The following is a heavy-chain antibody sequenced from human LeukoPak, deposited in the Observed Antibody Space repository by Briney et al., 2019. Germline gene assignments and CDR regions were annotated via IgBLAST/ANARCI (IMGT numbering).Heavy chain of an antibody. V-gene: IGHV1-46*01. CDR2: INPSSGST. CDR3: ARSTDGYSGNYYSG. Sequence: GASVKVSCKASGYTFTTYYLHWVRQAPGHALEWMGIINPSSGSTTYAQKFQGRVTMTRDTSTSTVYMELSSLRSDDTAVYYRARSTDGYSGNYYSGWGPGTTVTVSS. J-gene: IGHJ6*02. CDR1: GYTFTTYY. D-gene: IGHD5-24*01.